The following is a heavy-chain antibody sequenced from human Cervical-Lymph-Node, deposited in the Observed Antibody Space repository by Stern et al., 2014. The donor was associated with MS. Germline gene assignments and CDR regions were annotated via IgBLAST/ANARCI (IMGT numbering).Heavy chain of an antibody. CDR3: AREATRIIVGIDY. CDR2: LNPTSDDP. J-gene: IGHJ4*02. CDR1: GYDFTGFF. D-gene: IGHD2/OR15-2a*01. Sequence: VQLVESGAKMKKPGASVRVSCKAFGYDFTGFFIHWVRQVPGQGLEWMGRLNPTSDDPTYAQNFQDRVTLTRDTSIGTAYLELSRLTSADTAVYYCAREATRIIVGIDYWGQGTPVTVSS. V-gene: IGHV1-2*06.